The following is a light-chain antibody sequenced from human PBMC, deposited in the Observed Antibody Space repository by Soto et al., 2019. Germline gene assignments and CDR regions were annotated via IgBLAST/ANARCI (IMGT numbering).Light chain of an antibody. CDR3: SSYTTSSTLE. CDR1: SSDIGAYNY. V-gene: IGLV2-14*01. J-gene: IGLJ2*01. Sequence: QPASVSGSPGQSITISCTGTSSDIGAYNYVSWYQQHPGKTPKLMIYGVTNRPSGVSNRFSGSKSGSTASLTISGLQAEDEADSYCSSYTTSSTLEFGGGTKLTVL. CDR2: GVT.